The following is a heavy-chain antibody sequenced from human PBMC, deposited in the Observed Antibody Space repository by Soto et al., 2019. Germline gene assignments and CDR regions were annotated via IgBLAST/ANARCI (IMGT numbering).Heavy chain of an antibody. J-gene: IGHJ4*02. V-gene: IGHV2-70*11. CDR2: IDWDDDK. Sequence: ESGSTLVNPTQTLTLTCTFSGFSLSTSGMCVSWIRQPPGKALEWLARIDWDDDKYYSTSLKTRLTISKDTSENQVVLTMTNMDPVVTATYYCARIRGYDFWSGYYDYWGQGTLVTVSS. CDR1: GFSLSTSGMC. CDR3: ARIRGYDFWSGYYDY. D-gene: IGHD3-3*01.